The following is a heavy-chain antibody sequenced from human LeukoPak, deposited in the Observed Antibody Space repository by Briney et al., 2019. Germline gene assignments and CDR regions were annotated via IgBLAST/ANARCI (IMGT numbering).Heavy chain of an antibody. CDR2: INGGGGGT. V-gene: IGHV3-23*01. Sequence: GGSLRLSCAASGFTVSSNYMSWVRQAPGKGLEWVSGINGGGGGTYYADSVKGRFTISRDNSKNTLYLQMSSLRAEDTAVYYCAKVSGYTSGWYVDFDCWGQGSLVTVSS. D-gene: IGHD6-19*01. J-gene: IGHJ4*02. CDR1: GFTVSSNY. CDR3: AKVSGYTSGWYVDFDC.